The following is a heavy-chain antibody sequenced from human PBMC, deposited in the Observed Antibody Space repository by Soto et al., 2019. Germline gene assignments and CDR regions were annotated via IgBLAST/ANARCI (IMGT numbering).Heavy chain of an antibody. J-gene: IGHJ4*02. D-gene: IGHD3-22*01. V-gene: IGHV1-69*13. CDR1: GDTFSSYA. Sequence: SVKVSCKASGDTFSSYAINWVRQAPGQGLEWMGGIIPMFGTANYAQKFKGRVTITAGESTSTVYMELSSLRSEDTAVYYCARVGPAHYYDSSGYYSPLDYWGQGTLVT. CDR3: ARVGPAHYYDSSGYYSPLDY. CDR2: IIPMFGTA.